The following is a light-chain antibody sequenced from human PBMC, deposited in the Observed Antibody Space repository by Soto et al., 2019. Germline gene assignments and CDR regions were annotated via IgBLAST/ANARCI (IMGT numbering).Light chain of an antibody. J-gene: IGKJ2*01. Sequence: DIQMTQSPSSVSASVGDRVTITCRASQYISSWLAWYQQKPGKAPQLLIYAASSLQSGVPSRFSGSESGTDFTLTISSLQPEDFATYYCLQSNSFPHTFVQGTKLEIK. CDR3: LQSNSFPHT. V-gene: IGKV1-12*01. CDR2: AAS. CDR1: QYISSW.